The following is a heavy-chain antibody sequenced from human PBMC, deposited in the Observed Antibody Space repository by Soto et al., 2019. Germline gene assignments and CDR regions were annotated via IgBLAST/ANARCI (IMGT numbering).Heavy chain of an antibody. D-gene: IGHD2-2*01. Sequence: SVKVSCTASGGAFSSYAISWVRRARGQGLEWMGGIIPIFGTANYAQKFQGRVTITADESTSTAYMELSRLRSEDTAVYYCARDGACSSTSCYRGDAFDIWGQGTMVTVSS. V-gene: IGHV1-69*13. J-gene: IGHJ3*02. CDR3: ARDGACSSTSCYRGDAFDI. CDR1: GGAFSSYA. CDR2: IIPIFGTA.